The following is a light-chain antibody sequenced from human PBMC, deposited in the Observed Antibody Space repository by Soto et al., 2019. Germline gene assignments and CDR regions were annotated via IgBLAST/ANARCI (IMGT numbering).Light chain of an antibody. J-gene: IGKJ4*01. CDR1: QSVRSTY. Sequence: EIVLTQFPGTLCLSPGERATLSCRASQSVRSTYLAWYQQKPGQAPRLLIYGASSRATGIPDRFSGSGSGTDFTLTISRLEPEDFAVYYCQQYGSSPPLTFGGGTKVEIK. CDR3: QQYGSSPPLT. V-gene: IGKV3-20*01. CDR2: GAS.